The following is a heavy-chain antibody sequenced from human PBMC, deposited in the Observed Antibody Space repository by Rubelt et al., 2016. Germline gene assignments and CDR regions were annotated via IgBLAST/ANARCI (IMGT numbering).Heavy chain of an antibody. D-gene: IGHD4-23*01. CDR2: IFSNDEK. J-gene: IGHJ2*01. CDR1: GFSLSNARMS. CDR3: ERMIPPDGSGGGNSYWYFDR. V-gene: IGHV2-26*01. Sequence: QVTLKESGPVLVKPTETLTLTCIVSGFSLSNARMSVSWIRQPPGKALEWLAHIFSNDEKSYSTSLKSRLTVSKDTSKRHVVLTMTKKGPVGNAKDDGERMIPPDGSGGGNSYWYFDRWGRGTLVTVSS.